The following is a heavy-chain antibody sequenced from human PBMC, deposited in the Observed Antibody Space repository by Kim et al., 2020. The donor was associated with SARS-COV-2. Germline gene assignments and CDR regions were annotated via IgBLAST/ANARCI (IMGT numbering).Heavy chain of an antibody. CDR1: GASISSYY. J-gene: IGHJ6*02. Sequence: SETLSLTCTVSGASISSYYWTWIRQPPGKGLEWIGYIYYSGSTNYNPSLKSRVTISVDTSKNQFSLKLSSVTAADTALYYCARGPASGVGVWGQGTWV. V-gene: IGHV4-59*13. CDR3: ARGPASGVGV. CDR2: IYYSGST.